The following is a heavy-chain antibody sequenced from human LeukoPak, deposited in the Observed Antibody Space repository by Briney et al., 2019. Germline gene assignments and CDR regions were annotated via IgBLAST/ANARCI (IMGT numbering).Heavy chain of an antibody. Sequence: GGSLRLSCAASGFTFSSYWMSWVRQAPGKGLEWVANIKQDGSEKYYVDSVKGRFTISRDNAKNSLYLQMNSLRAEDTAVYYCARDREYQLLYYYYYYMGVWGKGTTVTVSS. J-gene: IGHJ6*03. CDR1: GFTFSSYW. V-gene: IGHV3-7*01. D-gene: IGHD2-2*02. CDR2: IKQDGSEK. CDR3: ARDREYQLLYYYYYYMGV.